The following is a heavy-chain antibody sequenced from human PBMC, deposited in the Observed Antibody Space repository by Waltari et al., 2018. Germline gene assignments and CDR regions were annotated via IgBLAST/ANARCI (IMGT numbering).Heavy chain of an antibody. J-gene: IGHJ4*02. CDR2: INTNTGNP. D-gene: IGHD2-15*01. CDR1: GYTFNRFA. Sequence: QVQLVQSGAEVKKPGASVKISCKASGYTFNRFAIHWVRQAPGQRLEWMGWINTNTGNPTYAQGFTGRFVFSLDTSVSTAYLQISSLKAEDTAVYYCARSQGGVVDYWGQGTLVTVSS. CDR3: ARSQGGVVDY. V-gene: IGHV7-4-1*02.